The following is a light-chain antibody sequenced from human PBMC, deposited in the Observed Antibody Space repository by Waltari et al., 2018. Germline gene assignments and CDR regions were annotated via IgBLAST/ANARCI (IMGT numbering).Light chain of an antibody. CDR3: NSRDTSGGRRHVV. CDR2: GEN. CDR1: SLRADY. V-gene: IGLV3-19*01. J-gene: IGLJ2*01. Sequence: SSELTQDPAVSVALGQTVRITCQGDSLRADYATWYQQKPGQAPVLVIHGENNRPSGIPDRFSGSNSGNTASLTITGAQAEDEADYFCNSRDTSGGRRHVVFGGGTKLTVL.